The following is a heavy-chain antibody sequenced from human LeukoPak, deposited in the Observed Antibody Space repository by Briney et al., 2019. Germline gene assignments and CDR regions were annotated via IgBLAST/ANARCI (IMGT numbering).Heavy chain of an antibody. V-gene: IGHV3-23*01. CDR1: GVTFRRYA. CDR3: AKLLAGTGYFDN. J-gene: IGHJ4*02. D-gene: IGHD6-19*01. CDR2: ISGSGGST. Sequence: GGSLRLSCAASGVTFRRYAMSRVGEAPGKGVEWVSRISGSGGSTYYADSVKRRFTSSRDNPKITLYLQTNSLRGEDTAVYYCAKLLAGTGYFDNWGQGTLVSVSS.